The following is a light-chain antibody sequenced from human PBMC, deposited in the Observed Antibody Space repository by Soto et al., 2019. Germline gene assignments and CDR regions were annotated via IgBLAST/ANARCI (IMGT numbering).Light chain of an antibody. CDR2: DAS. CDR3: QQYHNWPIT. CDR1: QSVSSN. Sequence: EIMMTQSPATLSVSPGARATLSCRASQSVSSNLAWHQQKPGQAPRIIMYDASTRATGIPARFSGSWSGTECTLTISSLQSEDVAVYYCQQYHNWPITLGQGTRLEIK. J-gene: IGKJ5*01. V-gene: IGKV3-15*01.